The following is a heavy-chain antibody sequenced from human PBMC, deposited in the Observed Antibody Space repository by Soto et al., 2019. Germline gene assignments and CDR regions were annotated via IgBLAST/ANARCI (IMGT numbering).Heavy chain of an antibody. CDR3: ARDLAGYYGDYHGMDV. V-gene: IGHV1-69*01. D-gene: IGHD3-9*01. Sequence: QVQLVQSGAEVKKPGSSVKVSCKASGGTFSSYAISWVRQAPGQGLEWMGGIIPIFGTANYAQKFQGRVTITADESTSTAYMELSSLRTEDTAVYYCARDLAGYYGDYHGMDVWGQGTTVTGSS. CDR2: IIPIFGTA. CDR1: GGTFSSYA. J-gene: IGHJ6*02.